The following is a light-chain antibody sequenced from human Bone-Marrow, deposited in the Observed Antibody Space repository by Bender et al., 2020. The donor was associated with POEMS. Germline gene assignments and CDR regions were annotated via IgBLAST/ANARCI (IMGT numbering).Light chain of an antibody. J-gene: IGLJ1*01. CDR2: EDA. CDR3: CSYAGGSTYV. V-gene: IGLV2-23*01. Sequence: QSVLTQPASVSGSPGQSITISCTGTSSDVGHYNLVSWYQQHPGKAPKLMIYEDAKRPSGVSHRFSGSKSGNTASLTISGLQTEDEADYFCCSYAGGSTYVFGTGTKVTVL. CDR1: SSDVGHYNL.